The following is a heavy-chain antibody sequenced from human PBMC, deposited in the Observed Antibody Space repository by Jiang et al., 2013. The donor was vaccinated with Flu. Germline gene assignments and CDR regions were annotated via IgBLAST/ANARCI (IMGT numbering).Heavy chain of an antibody. Sequence: GASVKVSCKASGFMFTNHYIHWVRQAPGQGLEWMGLINPSGTSTSYSQKFQGRVTMTMETSTSTSTVYLEVRSLRSEDTAVYYCASPLTPGYYDTSGYYNVAYWGQGTLVTVSS. D-gene: IGHD3-22*01. CDR3: ASPLTPGYYDTSGYYNVAY. CDR1: GFMFTNHY. CDR2: INPSGTST. V-gene: IGHV1-46*01. J-gene: IGHJ4*02.